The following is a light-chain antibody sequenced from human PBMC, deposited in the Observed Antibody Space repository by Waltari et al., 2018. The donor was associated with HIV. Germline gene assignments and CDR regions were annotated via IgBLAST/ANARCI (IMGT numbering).Light chain of an antibody. CDR2: GNT. CDR1: SDDIGLDNF. CDR3: SSFATSDTLL. J-gene: IGLJ2*01. V-gene: IGLV2-14*01. Sequence: QSALTQPASVSGSPGQSITISCTGTSDDIGLDNFVSWYQKHPDKAPQLIIYGNTNRPSGVSYRCSGSKSDNTASLTISGLQAEDEADYYCSSFATSDTLLFGGGTKLTVL.